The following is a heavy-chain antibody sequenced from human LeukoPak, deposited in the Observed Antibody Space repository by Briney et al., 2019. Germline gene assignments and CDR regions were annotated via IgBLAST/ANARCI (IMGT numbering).Heavy chain of an antibody. CDR1: GGSISSSNW. V-gene: IGHV4-4*02. Sequence: SETLSLTCAVSGGSISSSNWWNWVRQPPGKGLEWIGEIYHSGSTNYNPSLKSRVTISVDKSKNQFSLKLSSVTAADTAVYYCARDYGALGDYYYGMDVWGQGTTVTVSS. CDR2: IYHSGST. D-gene: IGHD4/OR15-4a*01. J-gene: IGHJ6*02. CDR3: ARDYGALGDYYYGMDV.